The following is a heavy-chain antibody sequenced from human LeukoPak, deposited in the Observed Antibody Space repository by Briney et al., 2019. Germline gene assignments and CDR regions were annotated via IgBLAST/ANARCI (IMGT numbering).Heavy chain of an antibody. CDR2: ISNDGSNK. CDR1: GFTFSRYG. V-gene: IGHV3-30*18. CDR3: AKEARYSSTTRYHTFDY. J-gene: IGHJ4*02. D-gene: IGHD2-2*01. Sequence: GRPLRLSCAASGFTFSRYGMHWVRQAPGKGLEWVTLISNDGSNKYYADSVKGRFTISRDNSRNTLFLQMDSLRAEDTAVYYCAKEARYSSTTRYHTFDYWGQGTLVSFSS.